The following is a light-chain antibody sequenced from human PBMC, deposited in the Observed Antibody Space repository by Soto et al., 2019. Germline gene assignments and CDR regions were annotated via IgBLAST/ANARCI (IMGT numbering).Light chain of an antibody. CDR1: EGVRNM. Sequence: EIVMTQSPATLSVSPGEGVTFSCRASEGVRNMLAWYQHKPGQPPRLLVSYASAGATGVPARFSGSGSGTEFTLTISSLQSEDVALYYCQQFYTWPVTFGGGTKVEIK. CDR3: QQFYTWPVT. V-gene: IGKV3-15*01. CDR2: YAS. J-gene: IGKJ4*01.